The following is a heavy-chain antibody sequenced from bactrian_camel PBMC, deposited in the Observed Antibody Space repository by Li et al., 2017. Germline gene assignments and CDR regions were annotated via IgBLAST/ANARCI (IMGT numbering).Heavy chain of an antibody. Sequence: HVQLVESGGGSVQAGGSLRLSCSISGDTDGTKCMGWFRQAPGKEREGVALLDSRGRTVHADSVKGRFTISTDNARNTLYLQMNSLETDDTAVYYCAVGSKLGQGTQVTVS. CDR2: LDSRGRT. V-gene: IGHV3S55*01. J-gene: IGHJ4*01. CDR1: GDTDGTKC.